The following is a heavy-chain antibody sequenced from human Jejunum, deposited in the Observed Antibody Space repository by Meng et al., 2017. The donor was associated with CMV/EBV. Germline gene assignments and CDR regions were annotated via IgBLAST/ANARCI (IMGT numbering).Heavy chain of an antibody. Sequence: LKESGPTLVTPPQTLTLTCTFSGFSLSTSGVGVGWIRQPPGKALEWLAVTYWDDDIRYSPSLNTRLTITKDTSKNQVVLTMTNMDPVDTATYYCVHSGNYDSSGYLTDFNYWGQGTLVTVSS. J-gene: IGHJ4*02. CDR3: VHSGNYDSSGYLTDFNY. CDR2: TYWDDDI. D-gene: IGHD3-22*01. CDR1: GFSLSTSGVG. V-gene: IGHV2-5*02.